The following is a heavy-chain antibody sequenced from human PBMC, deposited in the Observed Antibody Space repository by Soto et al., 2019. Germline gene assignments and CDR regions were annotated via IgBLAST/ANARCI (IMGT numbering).Heavy chain of an antibody. Sequence: QVQLVESGGGVVQPGRSLRLSCAASGFTFSSYAMHWVRQAPGKGLEWVAVISYDGSNKYYADSVKGRFTISRDNSKNTLYLQMNSLRAEDTAVYYCARDFADSSSWCGMDVWGQGTTVTVSS. CDR1: GFTFSSYA. D-gene: IGHD6-13*01. CDR3: ARDFADSSSWCGMDV. CDR2: ISYDGSNK. V-gene: IGHV3-30-3*01. J-gene: IGHJ6*02.